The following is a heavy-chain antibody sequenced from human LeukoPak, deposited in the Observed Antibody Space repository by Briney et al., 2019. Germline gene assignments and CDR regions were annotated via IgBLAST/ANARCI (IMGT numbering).Heavy chain of an antibody. V-gene: IGHV4-39*07. CDR3: AREGRDYYDRSGYSPDY. J-gene: IGHJ4*02. D-gene: IGHD3-22*01. CDR1: GGSIRSSGTSY. CDR2: FYSSGSS. Sequence: SETLFFTCSVSGGSIRSSGTSYWGWIRQPPGRGLEWVGTFYSSGSSHYNPSLKNRVTISVDTSKNQFSLKLSSVTAADTAMYYCAREGRDYYDRSGYSPDYWGQGTLVTVSS.